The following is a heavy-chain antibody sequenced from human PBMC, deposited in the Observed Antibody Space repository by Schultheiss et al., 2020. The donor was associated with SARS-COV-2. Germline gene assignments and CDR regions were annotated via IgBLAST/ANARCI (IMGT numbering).Heavy chain of an antibody. CDR2: LSYDGSNK. Sequence: GESLKISCAASGFTFSSYTMHWVRQTPGKGLQWVAVLSYDGSNKYYADSVRGRFTISRDNSKNTLYLQMNSLRDEDTAVYYCARAPGSYFDYWGQGTLVTVSS. V-gene: IGHV3-30*04. D-gene: IGHD3-10*01. CDR3: ARAPGSYFDY. CDR1: GFTFSSYT. J-gene: IGHJ4*02.